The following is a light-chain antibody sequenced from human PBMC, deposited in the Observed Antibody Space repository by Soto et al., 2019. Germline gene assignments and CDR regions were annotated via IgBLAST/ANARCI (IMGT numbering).Light chain of an antibody. CDR1: QTIYSN. Sequence: EIVMTQSPATLSVSPGERATLSCRAGQTIYSNVAWYQQRPGQAPRLLIYRASTRATGVPARFSGSGSGTEFTLTISRLEPEDSAVYYCQQYDSSPWTFGQGTKVDIK. CDR3: QQYDSSPWT. J-gene: IGKJ1*01. V-gene: IGKV3-15*01. CDR2: RAS.